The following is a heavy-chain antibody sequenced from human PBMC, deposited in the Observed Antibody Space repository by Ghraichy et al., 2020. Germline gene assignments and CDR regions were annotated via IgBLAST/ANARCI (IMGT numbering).Heavy chain of an antibody. V-gene: IGHV3-23*01. D-gene: IGHD6-19*01. CDR2: ISGSGGST. Sequence: GGSLRLSCAASGFTFSSYAMSWVRQAPGKGLEWVSAISGSGGSTYYADSVKGRFTISRDNSKNTLYLQMNSLRAEDTAVYYCAKRIFHQEWLAPGPWDYWGQGTLVTVSS. J-gene: IGHJ4*02. CDR3: AKRIFHQEWLAPGPWDY. CDR1: GFTFSSYA.